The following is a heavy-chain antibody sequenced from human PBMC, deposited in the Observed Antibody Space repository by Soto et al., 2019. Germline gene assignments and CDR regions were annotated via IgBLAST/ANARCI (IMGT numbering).Heavy chain of an antibody. J-gene: IGHJ3*01. CDR3: ARGPRSGSYSVDGFDV. CDR1: GASLSTSNW. D-gene: IGHD1-26*01. Sequence: PSETLSLTCVVSGASLSTSNWWSWVRQPPGKGPEWIGEIYHTGSASYSPSLKSRLSMSIDKSKNQFSLRLTDVTAADTAKYYCARGPRSGSYSVDGFDVWGPGTVVTVSS. CDR2: IYHTGSA. V-gene: IGHV4-4*02.